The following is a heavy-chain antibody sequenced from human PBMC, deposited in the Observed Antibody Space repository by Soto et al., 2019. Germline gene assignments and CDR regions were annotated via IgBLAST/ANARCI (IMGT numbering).Heavy chain of an antibody. Sequence: QVQLVESGGGVVQPGRSLRLSCAASGFTFSSYGMHWVRQAPGKGLEWVAVISYDGSNKYYADSVKGRFTISRDNSKNTLYLQMNSLRAEDTVVYYCAKAKYCSGGSCSKNYYYYGMDVWGQGTTVTVSS. CDR1: GFTFSSYG. J-gene: IGHJ6*02. V-gene: IGHV3-30*18. CDR3: AKAKYCSGGSCSKNYYYYGMDV. CDR2: ISYDGSNK. D-gene: IGHD2-15*01.